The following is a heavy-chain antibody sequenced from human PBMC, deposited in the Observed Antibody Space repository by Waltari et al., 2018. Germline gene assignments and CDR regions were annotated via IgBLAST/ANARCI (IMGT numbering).Heavy chain of an antibody. V-gene: IGHV5-51*01. D-gene: IGHD5-12*01. CDR1: GYSFTRYW. CDR3: ARQPMATIPPDAFDI. J-gene: IGHJ3*02. Sequence: EVQLVQSGAEVKKPGESLKISCKGSGYSFTRYWLGWVPPMPGKGLEWMGIIYPGDSDTRYSPSFQGQVTISADKSISTAYLQWSSLKASDTAMYYCARQPMATIPPDAFDIWGQGTMVTVSS. CDR2: IYPGDSDT.